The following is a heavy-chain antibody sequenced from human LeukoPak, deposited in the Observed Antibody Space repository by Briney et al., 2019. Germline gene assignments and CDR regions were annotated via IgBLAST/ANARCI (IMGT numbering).Heavy chain of an antibody. CDR1: GGSINISDYY. J-gene: IGHJ4*02. Sequence: SETLSLTCTVSGGSINISDYYWGRIRQPPGKGVEWIGSMHYSGSTYYNPSLKSRVTISVDTSKNQFSLKVSSVTAADTAVYYCARRGTIDSGRPWNWGQGTLVTVSS. CDR2: MHYSGST. V-gene: IGHV4-39*01. CDR3: ARRGTIDSGRPWN. D-gene: IGHD1-26*01.